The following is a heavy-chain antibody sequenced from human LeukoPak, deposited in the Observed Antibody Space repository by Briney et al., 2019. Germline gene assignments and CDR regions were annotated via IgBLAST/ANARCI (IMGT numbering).Heavy chain of an antibody. Sequence: TLSLTCTVSGGSISSYYWSWIRQPPGKALEWLARIDWDDDKYYSTSLKTRLTISKDTSKNQVVLTMTNMDPVDTATYYCARDSVIVSMDVWGQGTTVTVSS. V-gene: IGHV2-70*11. D-gene: IGHD3-22*01. J-gene: IGHJ6*02. CDR2: IDWDDDK. CDR3: ARDSVIVSMDV. CDR1: GGSISSYYW.